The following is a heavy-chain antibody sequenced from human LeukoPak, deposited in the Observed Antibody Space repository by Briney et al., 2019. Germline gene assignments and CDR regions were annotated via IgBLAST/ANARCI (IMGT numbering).Heavy chain of an antibody. J-gene: IGHJ6*02. Sequence: GGSLRLSCAASGFTFSSYAMHWVRQAPGKELEYVSAISSNGGSTYYANSVKGRFTISRDNSKNTLYLQMGSLRAEGMAVYYCARVGYTSYYYYGMDVWGQGTTVTVSS. D-gene: IGHD6-13*01. CDR1: GFTFSSYA. V-gene: IGHV3-64*01. CDR2: ISSNGGST. CDR3: ARVGYTSYYYYGMDV.